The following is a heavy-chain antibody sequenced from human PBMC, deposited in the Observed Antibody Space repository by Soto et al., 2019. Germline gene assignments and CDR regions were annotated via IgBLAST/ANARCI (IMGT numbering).Heavy chain of an antibody. CDR3: ARGLEWSWSLAP. D-gene: IGHD3-3*01. Sequence: QVQLVQSGAEVKKPGASVKVSCKASGYTFTSYDINWVRQATGQGLEWMGWMNPNSGNTGYAQKIQGRVTMTRNTSISTAYMELSSLRSEDTAMYYCARGLEWSWSLAPWGQVTLVTVSS. CDR1: GYTFTSYD. CDR2: MNPNSGNT. J-gene: IGHJ5*02. V-gene: IGHV1-8*01.